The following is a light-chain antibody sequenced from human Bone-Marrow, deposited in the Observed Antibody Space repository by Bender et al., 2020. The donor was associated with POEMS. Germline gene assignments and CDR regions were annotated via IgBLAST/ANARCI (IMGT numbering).Light chain of an antibody. CDR3: CSFAGSSTFV. V-gene: IGLV2-23*02. CDR2: EDT. Sequence: QSALTQPASVSGSPGQSVTISCTGTSSDVGHYNLVSWYQQLPGSTPKLMIYEDTKRPSGISDRFSGSKSGSLTISGLQAEDEAAYYCCSFAGSSTFVFGGGTRLTVL. J-gene: IGLJ2*01. CDR1: SSDVGHYNL.